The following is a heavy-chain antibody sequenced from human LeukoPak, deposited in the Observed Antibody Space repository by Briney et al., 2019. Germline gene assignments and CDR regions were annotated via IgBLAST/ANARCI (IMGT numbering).Heavy chain of an antibody. Sequence: GGSLRLSCVASGFMFSNYGMHWVRQAPGKGLEWVAVVWATGTKKDYADSVKGRFTISRDNTKNTLYLQMNSLRAEDTAVYYCARKRDGSGTYFNNYFYYYYMEVWGKGTTVTVTS. CDR2: VWATGTKK. CDR3: ARKRDGSGTYFNNYFYYYYMEV. V-gene: IGHV3-33*01. D-gene: IGHD3-10*01. J-gene: IGHJ6*03. CDR1: GFMFSNYG.